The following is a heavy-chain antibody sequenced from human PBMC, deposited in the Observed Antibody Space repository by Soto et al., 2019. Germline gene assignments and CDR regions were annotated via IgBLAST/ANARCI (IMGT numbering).Heavy chain of an antibody. Sequence: EVQLVESGGGLVKPAGSLRLSCAASGFTFSSYSMNWVRQAPGKGLEWVSSISSSSSYIYYADSVKGRFTISRDNAKNSLYLQMNSLRAEDTAVYYCARALELMVYSKGDYWGQGTLVTVSS. CDR2: ISSSSSYI. CDR1: GFTFSSYS. CDR3: ARALELMVYSKGDY. V-gene: IGHV3-21*01. J-gene: IGHJ4*02. D-gene: IGHD2-8*01.